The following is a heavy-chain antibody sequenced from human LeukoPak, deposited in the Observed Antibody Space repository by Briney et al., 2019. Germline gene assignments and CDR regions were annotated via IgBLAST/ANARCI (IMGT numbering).Heavy chain of an antibody. CDR2: IRSTANSYAT. CDR3: TVGGYRYGLDAFDI. Sequence: GGSLRLSCAASGFTFSDSALHWVRQASGKGLEWVGRIRSTANSYATAYDVSVKGRFTISRDDSKDTASLQMNNLKTEDTAVYYCTVGGYRYGLDAFDIWGQGTMVTVSS. J-gene: IGHJ3*02. CDR1: GFTFSDSA. V-gene: IGHV3-73*01. D-gene: IGHD5-18*01.